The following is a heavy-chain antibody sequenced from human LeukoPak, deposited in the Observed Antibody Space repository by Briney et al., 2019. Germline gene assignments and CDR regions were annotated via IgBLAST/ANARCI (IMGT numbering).Heavy chain of an antibody. D-gene: IGHD3-9*01. CDR1: GFTFSRHS. CDR2: ISSSSRYI. Sequence: GGSLRLSCGASGFTFSRHSMNWVRQAPGKGLEWVSSISSSSRYIYYADSVKGRFTISRDNAKNSLYLQMNGLRAEDTAVYYCAREGYDILTGYYYYYYYMDVWGKGTTVTVSS. V-gene: IGHV3-21*01. CDR3: AREGYDILTGYYYYYYYMDV. J-gene: IGHJ6*03.